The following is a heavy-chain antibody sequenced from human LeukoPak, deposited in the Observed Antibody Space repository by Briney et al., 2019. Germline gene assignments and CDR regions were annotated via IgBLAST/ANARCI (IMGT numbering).Heavy chain of an antibody. CDR2: VIFESGKT. J-gene: IGHJ4*02. CDR1: GFTFSGSA. V-gene: IGHV1-58*01. Sequence: SVKVSCKASGFTFSGSAVQWVRQARGQRLEWLGWVIFESGKTHSLQKLQERVSITRDMSTNTAYLELSSLRSDDTAVYYCAADSTPMVRGLIIAFGFWGQGTQVTVSS. CDR3: AADSTPMVRGLIIAFGF. D-gene: IGHD3-10*01.